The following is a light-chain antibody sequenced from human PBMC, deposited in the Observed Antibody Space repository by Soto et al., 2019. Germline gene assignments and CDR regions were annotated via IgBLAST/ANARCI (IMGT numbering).Light chain of an antibody. CDR1: NSDVGAYNY. CDR2: EGS. Sequence: QSVLTQPASVSGSPGQSITISCTGSNSDVGAYNYVSWYQQHPGKAPKLMIYEGSKRPSGVSNRFSGSKSGNTASLTISGLQAEDEADYYCCSYAGSSTVFGGGTKVTVL. CDR3: CSYAGSSTV. V-gene: IGLV2-23*01. J-gene: IGLJ2*01.